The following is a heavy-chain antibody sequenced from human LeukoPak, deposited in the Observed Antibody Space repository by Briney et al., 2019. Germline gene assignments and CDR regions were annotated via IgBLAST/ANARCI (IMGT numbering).Heavy chain of an antibody. J-gene: IGHJ3*02. Sequence: SQTLSLTCTVSGDSVSGNHYWTWISQPPGKGLEWVGYIYYSGTFYNPSLKSRVTISVDAPRNHFSLKLSSVTAADTAVYYCASWDGATPYAFDTWGQGTLVAVS. D-gene: IGHD4-17*01. CDR3: ASWDGATPYAFDT. CDR2: IYYSGT. V-gene: IGHV4-30-4*01. CDR1: GDSVSGNHY.